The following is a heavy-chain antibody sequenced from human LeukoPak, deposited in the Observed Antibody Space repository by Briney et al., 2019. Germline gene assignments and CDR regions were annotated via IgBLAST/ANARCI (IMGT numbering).Heavy chain of an antibody. Sequence: GGSLRLSCAASGFTVSSNYMSWVRQAPGKGLEWVSVIYSGGSTYYADSVKGRFTISRDNSKNTLYLQMNSLRAEDTAVYYCARKSGLYYYGSGSGFFDYWGQGTLVTVSS. D-gene: IGHD3-10*01. CDR1: GFTVSSNY. CDR3: ARKSGLYYYGSGSGFFDY. CDR2: IYSGGST. J-gene: IGHJ4*02. V-gene: IGHV3-53*01.